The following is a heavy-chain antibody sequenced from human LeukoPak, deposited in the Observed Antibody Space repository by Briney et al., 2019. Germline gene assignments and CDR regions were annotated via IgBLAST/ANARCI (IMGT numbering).Heavy chain of an antibody. CDR1: GFTFDDYA. CDR3: ARADTFSDAFDI. D-gene: IGHD3-16*01. CDR2: ISWNSGSI. Sequence: GGSLRLSCAASGFTFDDYAMHWVRQAPGKGLEWVSGISWNSGSIGYADSVKGRFTISRDNAKNSLYLQMNSLRAEDTAVYYCARADTFSDAFDIWGQGTMVTVSS. V-gene: IGHV3-9*01. J-gene: IGHJ3*02.